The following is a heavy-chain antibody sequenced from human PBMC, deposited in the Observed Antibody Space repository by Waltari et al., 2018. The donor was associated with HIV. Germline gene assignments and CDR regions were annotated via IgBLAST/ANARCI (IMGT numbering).Heavy chain of an antibody. Sequence: QVHLKQWGAGLLKPSETLSLTCAIQGESFNDYYWSFRDFYWTWIRHSPGKGLEWIGQFYHNGATNSNPSLKSRVSMPADTSKKQFSLGLSSVTAADTAVYYCARGLSEEHIWGSYFDHGGQGTPVPVSS. CDR2: FYHNGAT. J-gene: IGHJ5*02. CDR1: GESFNDYY. D-gene: IGHD3-16*01. CDR3: ARGLSEEHIWGSYFDH. V-gene: IGHV4-34*02.